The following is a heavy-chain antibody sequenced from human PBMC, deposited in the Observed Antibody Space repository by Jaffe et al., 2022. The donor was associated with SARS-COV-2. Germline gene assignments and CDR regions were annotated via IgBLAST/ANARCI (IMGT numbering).Heavy chain of an antibody. Sequence: QVQLQESGPGLVKPSETLSLTCTVSGGSISSYYWSWIRQPPGKGLEWIGYIYYSGSTNYNPSLKSRVTISVDTSKNQFSLKLSSVTAADTAVYYCARLGTNYYDSSGPFDPWGQGTLVTVSS. V-gene: IGHV4-59*08. CDR1: GGSISSYY. CDR2: IYYSGST. D-gene: IGHD3-22*01. CDR3: ARLGTNYYDSSGPFDP. J-gene: IGHJ5*02.